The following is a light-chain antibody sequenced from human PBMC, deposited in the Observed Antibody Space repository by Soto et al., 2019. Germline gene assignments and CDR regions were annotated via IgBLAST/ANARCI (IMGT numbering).Light chain of an antibody. CDR3: QVWDSSSGGVV. Sequence: VLTQPPSVSVAPGKTARITCGGNNIGSKSVHWYQQKPGQAPVLVIYYDSDRPSGIPERFSGSNSGNTATLTISRVEAGDEADYYCQVWDSSSGGVVFGGGTKLTVL. V-gene: IGLV3-21*04. CDR1: NIGSKS. CDR2: YDS. J-gene: IGLJ2*01.